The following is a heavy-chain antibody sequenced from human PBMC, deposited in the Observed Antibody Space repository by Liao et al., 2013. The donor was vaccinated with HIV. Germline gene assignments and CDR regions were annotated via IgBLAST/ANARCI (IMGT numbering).Heavy chain of an antibody. D-gene: IGHD3-22*01. CDR1: GGSISSGSYY. V-gene: IGHV4-61*02. CDR3: ARVGYYDSSGYQRYFQH. J-gene: IGHJ1*01. Sequence: QAQLQESGPGLVKPSQTLSLTCTVSGGSISSGSYYWSWIRQPAGKGLEWIGRIYTSGSTNYNPSLKSRVTISVDTSKNQFSLKLSSVTAADTAVYYCARVGYYDSSGYQRYFQHWGQGTLVTVSS. CDR2: IYTSGST.